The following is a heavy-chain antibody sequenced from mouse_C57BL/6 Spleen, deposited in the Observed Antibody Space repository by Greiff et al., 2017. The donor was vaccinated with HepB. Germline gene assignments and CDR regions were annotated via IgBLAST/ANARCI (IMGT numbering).Heavy chain of an antibody. D-gene: IGHD1-1*01. CDR2: ISSGSSTI. Sequence: EVKVVESGGGLVKPGGSLKLSCAASGFTFSDYGMHWVRQAPEKGLEWVAYISSGSSTIYYADTVKGRFTISRDNAKNTLFLQMTSLRSGDTAMYYCARGLRYWYFDVWGTGTTVTVSS. CDR3: ARGLRYWYFDV. J-gene: IGHJ1*03. V-gene: IGHV5-17*01. CDR1: GFTFSDYG.